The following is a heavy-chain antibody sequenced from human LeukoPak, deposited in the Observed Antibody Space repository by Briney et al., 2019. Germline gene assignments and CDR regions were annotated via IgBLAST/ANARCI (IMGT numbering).Heavy chain of an antibody. CDR2: ISWDGGST. CDR1: GFTFDDYA. V-gene: IGHV3-43D*03. Sequence: GGSLRLSCAASGFTFDDYAMNWVRQAPGKGLEWVSLISWDGGSTYYADSVKGRFTISRDNSKNSLYLQMNSLRAEDTALYYCAKDTRRDGYKTVLDYWGQGTLVTVSS. D-gene: IGHD5-24*01. CDR3: AKDTRRDGYKTVLDY. J-gene: IGHJ4*02.